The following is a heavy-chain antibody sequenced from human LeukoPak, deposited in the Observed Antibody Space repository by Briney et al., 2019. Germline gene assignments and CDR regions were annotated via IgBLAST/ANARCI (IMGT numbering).Heavy chain of an antibody. CDR1: GGSISSYY. J-gene: IGHJ4*02. V-gene: IGHV4-59*01. D-gene: IGHD3-10*01. CDR3: ARVRRGSGRGYYFDY. Sequence: SETLSLTCTVAGGSISSYYWSWIRQPRGKGLEWIGYIYYSGSTNYNPSLKSRVTISVDTSKNQFSLKLSSVTAADTAVYYCARVRRGSGRGYYFDYWGQGTLVTVSS. CDR2: IYYSGST.